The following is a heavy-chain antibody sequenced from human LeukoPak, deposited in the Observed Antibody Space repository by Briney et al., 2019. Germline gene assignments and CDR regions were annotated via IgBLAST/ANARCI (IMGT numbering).Heavy chain of an antibody. CDR1: GYTFTSYG. D-gene: IGHD3-10*01. J-gene: IGHJ4*02. CDR2: ISAYNGNT. V-gene: IGHV1-18*01. CDR3: ARVSKGEYYYDY. Sequence: ASVKVSCKASGYTFTSYGISWVRQAPGHGLEWMGWISAYNGNTNYAQKLQGRVTMTTDTSTSTAYMELRSLRSDDTAVYYCARVSKGEYYYDYWGQGTLVTVSS.